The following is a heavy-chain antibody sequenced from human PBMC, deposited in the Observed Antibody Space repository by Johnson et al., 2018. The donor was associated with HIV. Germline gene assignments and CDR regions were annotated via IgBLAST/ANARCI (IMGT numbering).Heavy chain of an antibody. CDR3: ARSRGGGSEDAFDI. V-gene: IGHV3-30*02. CDR1: GLTFSNYG. Sequence: QMLLVESGGGVVQPGGSLRLSCAASGLTFSNYGSHWVRQAPGKGLEWVAFIRYDGSNKYYADSVKGRFTISRDNEKNSLYLQMNSLRAEDTAFYYCARSRGGGSEDAFDIWGQGTMVTVSS. D-gene: IGHD1-26*01. CDR2: IRYDGSNK. J-gene: IGHJ3*02.